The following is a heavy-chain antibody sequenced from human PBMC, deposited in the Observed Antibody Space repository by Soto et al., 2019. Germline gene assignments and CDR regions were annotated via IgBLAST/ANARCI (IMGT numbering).Heavy chain of an antibody. CDR3: ARGNDILTGYYHYYYGMDV. D-gene: IGHD3-9*01. Sequence: ASVKVSCKASGYTFTSYAMHWVRQAPGQRLEWMGWINAGNGNTKYSQKFQGRVTITRDTSASTAYMELSSLRSEDTAVYYCARGNDILTGYYHYYYGMDVWGQGTTVTVSS. CDR1: GYTFTSYA. CDR2: INAGNGNT. V-gene: IGHV1-3*01. J-gene: IGHJ6*02.